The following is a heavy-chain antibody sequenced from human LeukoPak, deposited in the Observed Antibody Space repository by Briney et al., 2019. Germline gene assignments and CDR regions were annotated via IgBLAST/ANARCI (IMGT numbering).Heavy chain of an antibody. D-gene: IGHD2-2*01. V-gene: IGHV5-51*01. CDR1: GYSFTSYW. CDR3: ACRDLTSTWSYP. J-gene: IGHJ5*02. CDR2: ISPGDSGT. Sequence: GESLKISCKGIGYSFTSYWIGWVRQMPGKGLEWMGVISPGDSGTRYNPSFQGQVTISVDKSISTAYLQWVSLKASDTAMYYCACRDLTSTWSYPWGQGTLVTVSS.